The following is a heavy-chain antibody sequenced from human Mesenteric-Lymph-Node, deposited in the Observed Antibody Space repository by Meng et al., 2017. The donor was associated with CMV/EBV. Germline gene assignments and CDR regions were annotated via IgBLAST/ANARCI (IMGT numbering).Heavy chain of an antibody. D-gene: IGHD5-18*01. V-gene: IGHV3-53*01. CDR3: ARAPPVDTAMEI. J-gene: IGHJ4*02. CDR1: GFTFSSYA. CDR2: IYSGGST. Sequence: GESLKISCAASGFTFSSYAMSWVRQAPGKGLEWVSVIYSGGSTYYADSVKGRFTISRDNSKNTLYLQMNSLRAEDTAVYYCARAPPVDTAMEIWGQGTLVTVSS.